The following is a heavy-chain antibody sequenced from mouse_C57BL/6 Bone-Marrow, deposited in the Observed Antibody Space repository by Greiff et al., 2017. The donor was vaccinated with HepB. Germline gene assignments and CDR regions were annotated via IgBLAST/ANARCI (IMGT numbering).Heavy chain of an antibody. J-gene: IGHJ4*01. Sequence: EVQGVESGGGLVQSGRSLRLSCATSGFTFSDFYMEWVRQAPGKGLEWIAASRNKANDYTTEYSASVKGRFIVSRDTSQSILYLQMNALRAEDTAIYYCARDLTGIAMDYWGQGTSVTVSS. D-gene: IGHD4-1*01. CDR3: ARDLTGIAMDY. CDR2: SRNKANDYTT. CDR1: GFTFSDFY. V-gene: IGHV7-1*01.